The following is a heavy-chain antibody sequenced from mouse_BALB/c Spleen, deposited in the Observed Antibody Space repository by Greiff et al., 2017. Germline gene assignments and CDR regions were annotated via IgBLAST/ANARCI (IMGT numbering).Heavy chain of an antibody. CDR3: ARGVLTGNYYAMDY. V-gene: IGHV1-69*02. CDR2: IDPSDSET. J-gene: IGHJ4*01. D-gene: IGHD4-1*01. CDR1: GYTFTSYW. Sequence: QVQLQQPGAELVKPGAPVKLSCKASGYTFTSYWMNWVKQRPGRGLEWIGRIDPSDSETHYNQKFKDKATLTVDKSSSTAYIQLSSLTSEDSAVYYCARGVLTGNYYAMDYWGQGTSVTVSS.